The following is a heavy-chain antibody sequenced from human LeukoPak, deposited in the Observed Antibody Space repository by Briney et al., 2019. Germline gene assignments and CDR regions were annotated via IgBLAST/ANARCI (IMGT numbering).Heavy chain of an antibody. CDR1: GFTFSSYS. J-gene: IGHJ4*02. V-gene: IGHV3-21*01. Sequence: GGSLRLSCAASGFTFSSYSMNWVRQAPGKGLEWVSSISSSSYIYYADSVKGRFTISRDNAKNSLYLQMNSLRAEDTAVYYCARALGDWGPTDWGQGTLVTVSS. CDR2: ISSSSYI. CDR3: ARALGDWGPTD. D-gene: IGHD2-21*02.